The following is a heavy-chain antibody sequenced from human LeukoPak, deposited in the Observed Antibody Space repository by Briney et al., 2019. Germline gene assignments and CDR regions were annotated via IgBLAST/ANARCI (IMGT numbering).Heavy chain of an antibody. CDR3: ARDLEDSSPFGAFDM. CDR1: GFTFSNYG. J-gene: IGHJ3*02. D-gene: IGHD3-22*01. Sequence: GGSLRLSCAASGFTFSNYGMHWVRQVPGKGLEWVAAIWFDGIKKYYADSVKGRLTISRDNSKNTLYLQMNSLRAEDTAVYYCARDLEDSSPFGAFDMWGQGTMVTVSS. CDR2: IWFDGIKK. V-gene: IGHV3-33*01.